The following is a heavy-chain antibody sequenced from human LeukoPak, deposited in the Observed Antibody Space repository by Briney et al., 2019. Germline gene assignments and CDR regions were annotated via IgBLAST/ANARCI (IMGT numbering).Heavy chain of an antibody. D-gene: IGHD3-3*01. Sequence: PGGSLRLSCAASGFTFSSYAMSWVRQAPGKGLEWVSAISGSGGSTYYADSVKGRFTISRDNSENTLYLQMNSLRAEDTAVYYCAKDRYYDFWSGRKREPRDYYYGMDVWGQGTTVTVSS. V-gene: IGHV3-23*01. CDR3: AKDRYYDFWSGRKREPRDYYYGMDV. CDR1: GFTFSSYA. CDR2: ISGSGGST. J-gene: IGHJ6*02.